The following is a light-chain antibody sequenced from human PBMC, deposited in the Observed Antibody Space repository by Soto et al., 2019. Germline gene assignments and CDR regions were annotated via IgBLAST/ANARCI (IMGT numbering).Light chain of an antibody. CDR2: GAA. CDR3: QQYDASPFT. V-gene: IGKV3-20*01. J-gene: IGKJ3*01. Sequence: EIVLTQSPGTLSLSPGERATLSCRANQSISHYLAWYQQKPGQSPRLLISGAASRAIGIPDRFNGTGSETTFTLTISRLQPEDFALYFCQQYDASPFTFGPGTKVDI. CDR1: QSISHY.